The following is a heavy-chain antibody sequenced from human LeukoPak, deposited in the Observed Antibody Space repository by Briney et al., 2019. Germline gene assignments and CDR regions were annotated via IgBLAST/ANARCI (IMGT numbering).Heavy chain of an antibody. J-gene: IGHJ1*01. CDR3: ARDLDSSWTGYFQP. CDR2: VNTNDGGT. CDR1: GYTFTGYY. Sequence: ASVKVSCKSSGYTFTGYYIHCVRQAAGQGREWMGWVNTNDGGTNYAQKFQGRVTMTWDSSITTAYMELSSLTSDDTAVYYCARDLDSSWTGYFQPWGQGTLVTVSS. D-gene: IGHD6-13*01. V-gene: IGHV1-2*02.